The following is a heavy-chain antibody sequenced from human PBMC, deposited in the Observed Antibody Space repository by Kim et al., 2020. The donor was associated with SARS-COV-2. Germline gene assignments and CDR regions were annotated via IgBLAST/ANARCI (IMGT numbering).Heavy chain of an antibody. J-gene: IGHJ6*02. CDR3: ARARDTMVRGAPWDGMDV. Sequence: KGRFTISRDNSKNTLYLQMNSLRAEDTAVYYCARARDTMVRGAPWDGMDVWGQGTTVTVSS. D-gene: IGHD3-10*01. V-gene: IGHV3-30*07.